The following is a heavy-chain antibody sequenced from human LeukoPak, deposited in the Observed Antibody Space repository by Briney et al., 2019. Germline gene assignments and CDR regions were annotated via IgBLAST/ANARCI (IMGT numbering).Heavy chain of an antibody. CDR2: ISGSGRST. CDR1: GFTFSSSA. J-gene: IGHJ6*02. V-gene: IGHV3-23*01. CDR3: ARDWGYYYYYGMDV. D-gene: IGHD3-16*01. Sequence: GGSLRLSCAASGFTFSSSAMSWVRQAPGKGLEWVSAISGSGRSTYYADSVKGRFTVSRDNSKITLYLQMNSLRAEDTAVYYCARDWGYYYYYGMDVWGQGTTVTVSS.